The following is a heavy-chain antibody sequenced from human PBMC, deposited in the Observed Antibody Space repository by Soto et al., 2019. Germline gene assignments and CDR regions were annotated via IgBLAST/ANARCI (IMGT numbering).Heavy chain of an antibody. CDR1: GFTFSSYW. CDR2: INSDGSST. Sequence: GESLKISCAASGFTFSSYWMHWVRQAPGKGLVWVSRINSDGSSTSYADSVKGRFTISRDNAKNTPYLQRNSLRAEDTAVYYCARELAAAGENYYYSNGMDGGGQGTTVTASS. V-gene: IGHV3-74*01. D-gene: IGHD6-13*01. J-gene: IGHJ6*02. CDR3: ARELAAAGENYYYSNGMDG.